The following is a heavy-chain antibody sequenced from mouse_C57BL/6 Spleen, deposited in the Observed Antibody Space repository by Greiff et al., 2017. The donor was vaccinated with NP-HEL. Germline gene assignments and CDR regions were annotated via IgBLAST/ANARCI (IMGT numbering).Heavy chain of an antibody. V-gene: IGHV1-82*01. CDR1: GYAFSSSW. CDR2: IYPGDGDT. CDR3: ARGYGSSYDY. Sequence: VQGVESGPELVKPGASVKISCKASGYAFSSSWMNWVKQRPGKGLEWIGRIYPGDGDTNYNGKFKGKATLTADKSSSTAYMQLSSLTSEDSAVYFCARGYGSSYDYWGQGTTLTVSS. J-gene: IGHJ2*01. D-gene: IGHD1-1*01.